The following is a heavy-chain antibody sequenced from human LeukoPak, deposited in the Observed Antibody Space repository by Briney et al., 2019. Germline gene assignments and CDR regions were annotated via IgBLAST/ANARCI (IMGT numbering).Heavy chain of an antibody. CDR2: ISSSGSII. CDR1: GFTFSSYE. Sequence: EAGGSLRLSCAASGFTFSSYEMNWVRQAPGKGLEWVSYISSSGSIIYYADSVKGRFTISRDNAKNSLYLQMNSLRAEDTAVYYCARGRSYYGSGSYQGAGDQNYYYYYMDVWGKGTTVTISS. D-gene: IGHD3-10*01. V-gene: IGHV3-48*03. J-gene: IGHJ6*03. CDR3: ARGRSYYGSGSYQGAGDQNYYYYYMDV.